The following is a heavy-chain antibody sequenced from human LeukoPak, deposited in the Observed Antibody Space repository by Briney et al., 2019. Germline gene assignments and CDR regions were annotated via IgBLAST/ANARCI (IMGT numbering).Heavy chain of an antibody. CDR2: FDPEDGET. D-gene: IGHD3-22*01. V-gene: IGHV1-24*01. CDR1: GYTLTEIS. J-gene: IGHJ3*02. Sequence: ASVKVSCKDSGYTLTEISMHWVRHAPGKGLEWMAGFDPEDGETIYAQKFQGRVTMTEDTSTTTAYMELSRMRSEDTAVYYCATQKPNMIVVVIDAFDIWGQGTMVTVSS. CDR3: ATQKPNMIVVVIDAFDI.